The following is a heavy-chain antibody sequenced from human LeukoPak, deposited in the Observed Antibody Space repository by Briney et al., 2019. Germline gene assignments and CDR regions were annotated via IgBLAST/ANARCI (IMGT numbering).Heavy chain of an antibody. J-gene: IGHJ6*02. CDR1: GFTFSSYS. D-gene: IGHD2-15*01. CDR3: ATFKDIVVVVAATPHYYGMDV. CDR2: ISSSSSYI. Sequence: PGGSLRLSCAASGFTFSSYSMNWVRQAPGKGLQWVSSISSSSSYIYYADSVKGRFTISRDNAKTSLYLQMNSLRAEDTAVYYCATFKDIVVVVAATPHYYGMDVWGQGTTVTVSS. V-gene: IGHV3-21*01.